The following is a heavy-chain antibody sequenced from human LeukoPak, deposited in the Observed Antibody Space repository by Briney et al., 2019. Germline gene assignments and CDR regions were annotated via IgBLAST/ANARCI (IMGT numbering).Heavy chain of an antibody. D-gene: IGHD1-26*01. Sequence: RSGGSLRLSCAASGFTVSSYSMHWVRQAPGKGLDFVSAISANGRSTYYASSVKGRFTISRDNSKNTLYLQMGSLRAEDLAVHYCARVGLGSGFDYWGQGTLVTVSS. J-gene: IGHJ4*02. CDR3: ARVGLGSGFDY. V-gene: IGHV3-64*01. CDR1: GFTVSSYS. CDR2: ISANGRST.